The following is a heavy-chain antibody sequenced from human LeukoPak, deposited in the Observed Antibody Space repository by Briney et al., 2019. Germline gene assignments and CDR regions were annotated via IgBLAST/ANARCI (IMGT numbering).Heavy chain of an antibody. CDR2: IIPILGIA. V-gene: IGHV1-69*04. D-gene: IGHD2-2*01. CDR3: ARVLWPYCSSTSCQVPLYY. J-gene: IGHJ4*02. Sequence: ASVKVSCKASGGTFSSYAISWVRQAPGQGLEWMGRIIPILGIANYAQKFQGRVTITADKSTSTAYMELSSLRAEDTAVYYCARVLWPYCSSTSCQVPLYYWGQGTLVTVSS. CDR1: GGTFSSYA.